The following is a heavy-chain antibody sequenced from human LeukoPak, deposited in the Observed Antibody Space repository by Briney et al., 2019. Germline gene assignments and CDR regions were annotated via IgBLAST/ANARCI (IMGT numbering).Heavy chain of an antibody. D-gene: IGHD3-9*01. V-gene: IGHV3-30-3*01. CDR3: ARSMRGYAILTGYFDY. CDR2: ISEDATNK. CDR1: GFTLSSYA. J-gene: IGHJ4*02. Sequence: GGSLRLSCAASGFTLSSYAMQWVRRAPGKGPEWVSGISEDATNKYHADSVKGRFTISRDNSKNTLHLQMDSLRPEDTAVYYCARSMRGYAILTGYFDYWGQGTLVTVSS.